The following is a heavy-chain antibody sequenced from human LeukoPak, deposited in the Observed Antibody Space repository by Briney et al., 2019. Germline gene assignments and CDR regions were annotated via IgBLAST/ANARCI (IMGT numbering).Heavy chain of an antibody. CDR1: GYSFTTYW. Sequence: GESLKISCKASGYSFTTYWIAWVRQMPGKGLEWMGMIYPGDSDTRYSPSFQGQITISVDKSISIAYLHWSSLKASDTAMYYCARLLQGVAGTWGYWGQGTLVTVSS. CDR2: IYPGDSDT. V-gene: IGHV5-51*01. J-gene: IGHJ4*02. D-gene: IGHD6-19*01. CDR3: ARLLQGVAGTWGY.